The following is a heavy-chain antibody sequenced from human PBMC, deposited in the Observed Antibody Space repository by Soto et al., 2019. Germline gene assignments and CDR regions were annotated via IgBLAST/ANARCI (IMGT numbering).Heavy chain of an antibody. CDR1: GGTFSSYT. CDR2: IIPILGIA. J-gene: IGHJ6*03. Sequence: QVQLVQSGAEVKKPGSSVKVSCKASGGTFSSYTISWVRQAPGQGLEWMGRIIPILGIANYAQKFQGRVTITADKSTSTAYIEMSSLRSEDTAVYYCAGRSSSYYYYYMDVCGKGTTVTVSS. V-gene: IGHV1-69*02. CDR3: AGRSSSYYYYYMDV.